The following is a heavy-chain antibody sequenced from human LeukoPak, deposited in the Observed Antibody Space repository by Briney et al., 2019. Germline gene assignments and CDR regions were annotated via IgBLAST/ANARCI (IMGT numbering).Heavy chain of an antibody. J-gene: IGHJ4*02. CDR3: AKDYCSDCYSFLED. Sequence: PGGSLRLSCAASGFTFSSYWMSWVRQAPGRGLEWVALLSHDGKKQYYADSVKGRFTISRDNSRNTLYMQMSGLRVEDTAVYYCAKDYCSDCYSFLEDWGQGTLVTVSS. V-gene: IGHV3-30*18. D-gene: IGHD2-21*02. CDR2: LSHDGKKQ. CDR1: GFTFSSYW.